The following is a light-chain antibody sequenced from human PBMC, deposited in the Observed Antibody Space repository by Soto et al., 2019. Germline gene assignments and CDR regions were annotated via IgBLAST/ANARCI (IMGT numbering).Light chain of an antibody. Sequence: EIVLTQSPGTLSLSPGERATLSCRASQSVSSAYLAWYQHKPGQPPTLLIYAASSRVTGITDRLSGSGSGTEFTLTISRLEPEDFSVDYCQQYGSSSTWTFGPGTKLEIK. CDR3: QQYGSSSTWT. J-gene: IGKJ1*01. V-gene: IGKV3-20*01. CDR1: QSVSSAY. CDR2: AAS.